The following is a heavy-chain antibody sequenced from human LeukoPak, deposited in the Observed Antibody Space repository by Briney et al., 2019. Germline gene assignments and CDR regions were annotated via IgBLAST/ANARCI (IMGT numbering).Heavy chain of an antibody. CDR1: GGSFSGYY. CDR2: INHSGSA. J-gene: IGHJ4*02. CDR3: ARVPNYYDSSGYRRNIYFDY. Sequence: ASETLSLTCAVYGGSFSGYYWSWIRQPPGKGLEWIGEINHSGSANYNSSLKSRVTISVDTSKNQFSLKLSSVTAADTAVYYCARVPNYYDSSGYRRNIYFDYWGQGTLVTVSS. D-gene: IGHD3-22*01. V-gene: IGHV4-34*01.